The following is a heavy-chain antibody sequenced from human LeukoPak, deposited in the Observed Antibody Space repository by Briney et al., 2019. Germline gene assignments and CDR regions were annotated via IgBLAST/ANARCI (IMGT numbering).Heavy chain of an antibody. J-gene: IGHJ4*02. CDR2: ISSNGGST. CDR3: ARGYCSSTSCPYYFDY. CDR1: GFTFSSYA. V-gene: IGHV3-64*01. Sequence: PGGSLRLSCAASGFTFSSYAMHWVRQTPGKGLEYVSDISSNGGSTYYANSVKGRFTISRDNSKNTLYLQMGSLRAEDMAVYYCARGYCSSTSCPYYFDYWGQGTLVTVSS. D-gene: IGHD2-2*01.